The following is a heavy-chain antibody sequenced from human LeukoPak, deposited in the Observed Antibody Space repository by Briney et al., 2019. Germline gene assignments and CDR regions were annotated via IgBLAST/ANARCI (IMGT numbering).Heavy chain of an antibody. CDR2: IRYDGSNK. CDR3: AKSQIGYCSSASCFYFDY. CDR1: GLIFSSYG. Sequence: GGSLRLSCAASGLIFSSYGMHWVRQAPGKGLEWVAFIRYDGSNKDYADSVKGRFTISRDNSKNTLDLQMNSLRAEDTAVYYCAKSQIGYCSSASCFYFDYWGQGTLVTVSS. J-gene: IGHJ4*02. D-gene: IGHD2-2*01. V-gene: IGHV3-30*02.